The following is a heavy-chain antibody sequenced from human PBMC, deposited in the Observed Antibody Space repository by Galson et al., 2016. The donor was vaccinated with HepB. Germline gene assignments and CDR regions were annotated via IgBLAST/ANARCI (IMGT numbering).Heavy chain of an antibody. Sequence: SLRLSCAASGFPFSSYSMNWVRQAPGKGLEWVSSISGSYYTNYADSVKGRFTISRDNAKNSVYLQINSLRAEDTAVYYCASDTLVVSRGVIFYMDGWGKGTTVTVAS. CDR1: GFPFSSYS. CDR3: ASDTLVVSRGVIFYMDG. J-gene: IGHJ6*03. V-gene: IGHV3-21*01. CDR2: ISGSYYT. D-gene: IGHD3-10*01.